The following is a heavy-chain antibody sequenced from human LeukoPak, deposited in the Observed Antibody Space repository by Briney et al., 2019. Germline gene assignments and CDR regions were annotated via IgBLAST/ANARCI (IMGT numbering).Heavy chain of an antibody. CDR3: ARGIVVAGSVDY. Sequence: PGGSLRLSCIACGFTVSSNYMSWVRQDPGKGLEWVSVIYSGGRTYYADSVKGRFTISRDNSKNSLYLQMNSLRVEDTAVYYCARGIVVAGSVDYWGQGTLVTVSS. V-gene: IGHV3-66*01. D-gene: IGHD6-19*01. CDR1: GFTVSSNY. J-gene: IGHJ4*02. CDR2: IYSGGRT.